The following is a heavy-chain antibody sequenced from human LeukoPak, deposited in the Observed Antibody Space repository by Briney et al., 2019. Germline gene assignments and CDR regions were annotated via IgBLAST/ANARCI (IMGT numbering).Heavy chain of an antibody. CDR2: ISGSGGST. CDR3: AKDKEVASGSYYDY. V-gene: IGHV3-23*01. D-gene: IGHD1-26*01. J-gene: IGHJ4*02. Sequence: GGSLRLSCAASGFTFSSYAMSWVRQAPGKGLEWVSAISGSGGSTYYADSVKGRFTTSRNNSKNTLYLQMNSLRAEDTAVYYCAKDKEVASGSYYDYWGQGTLVTVSS. CDR1: GFTFSSYA.